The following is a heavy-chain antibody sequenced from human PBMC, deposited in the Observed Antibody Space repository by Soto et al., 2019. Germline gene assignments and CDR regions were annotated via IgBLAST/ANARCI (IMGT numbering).Heavy chain of an antibody. Sequence: GGSLRLSCAASGFTFSNYGMHWVRQAPGKGLEWVAVIWYDGSNKYYADSVKGRFTISRDNSKNTLYLQMNSLRAEDTAVYYCAGTSAVELRFDYWGQGTLVTVS. V-gene: IGHV3-33*03. CDR2: IWYDGSNK. CDR1: GFTFSNYG. D-gene: IGHD2-2*01. J-gene: IGHJ4*02. CDR3: AGTSAVELRFDY.